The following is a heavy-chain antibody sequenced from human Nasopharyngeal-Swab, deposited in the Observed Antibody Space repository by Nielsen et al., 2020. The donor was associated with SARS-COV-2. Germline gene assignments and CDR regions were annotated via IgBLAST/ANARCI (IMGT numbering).Heavy chain of an antibody. J-gene: IGHJ6*03. D-gene: IGHD4-17*01. V-gene: IGHV3-23*01. Sequence: VRQAPGKGLEWVSGISPSGLTTYDADSVKGRFTISRDNANNTLYLQMNSLRAEGTAVYYCATLDYGDYAHYYYMDVWGKGTSVTVSS. CDR2: ISPSGLTT. CDR3: ATLDYGDYAHYYYMDV.